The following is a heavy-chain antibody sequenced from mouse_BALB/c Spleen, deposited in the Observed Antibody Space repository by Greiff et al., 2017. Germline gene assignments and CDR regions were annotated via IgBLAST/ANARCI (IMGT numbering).Heavy chain of an antibody. Sequence: DVMLVESGGGLVKPGGSLKLSCAASGFTFSSYAMSWVRQTPEKRLEWVASISSGGSTYYPDSVKGRFTISRDNARNILYLQMSSLRSEDTAMYYCARMITTYYYAMDYWGQGTSVTVSS. J-gene: IGHJ4*01. CDR2: ISSGGST. CDR3: ARMITTYYYAMDY. V-gene: IGHV5-6-5*01. CDR1: GFTFSSYA. D-gene: IGHD2-4*01.